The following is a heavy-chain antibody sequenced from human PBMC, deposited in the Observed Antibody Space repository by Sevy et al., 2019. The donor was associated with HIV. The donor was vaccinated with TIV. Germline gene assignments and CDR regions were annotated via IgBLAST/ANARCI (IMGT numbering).Heavy chain of an antibody. CDR3: ATDHVKDGDLGDYYYYAMDV. J-gene: IGHJ6*02. Sequence: GGSLRLSCAASGFTFSDYYMSWIRQAPGKGLEWISYISGSDSTIYYADSVKGRFTISRDNAKNSLYLQMNSLRAEDTAVYYCATDHVKDGDLGDYYYYAMDVWGQGTTVTVSS. CDR1: GFTFSDYY. V-gene: IGHV3-11*01. D-gene: IGHD4-17*01. CDR2: ISGSDSTI.